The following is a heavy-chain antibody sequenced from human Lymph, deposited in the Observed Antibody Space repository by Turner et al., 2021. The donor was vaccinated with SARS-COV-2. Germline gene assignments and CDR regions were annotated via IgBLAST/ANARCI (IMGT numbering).Heavy chain of an antibody. D-gene: IGHD4-17*01. V-gene: IGHV3-53*01. CDR3: ARVLPYGDYFDY. CDR1: GFPVSSNN. Sequence: EVQLVESGGGLLQPGGSLRLSCAASGFPVSSNNMYWVRQAQGKGMEWVSLIYSGGSTYYADSVKGRLTISRDNSKNRLYLQMNSLRADDTAVYYWARVLPYGDYFDYWGQGTLVTVSS. J-gene: IGHJ4*02. CDR2: IYSGGST.